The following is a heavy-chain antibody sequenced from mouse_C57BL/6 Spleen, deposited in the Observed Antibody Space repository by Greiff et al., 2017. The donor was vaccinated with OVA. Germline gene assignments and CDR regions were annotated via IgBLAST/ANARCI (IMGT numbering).Heavy chain of an antibody. J-gene: IGHJ4*01. CDR1: GYTFTSYW. V-gene: IGHV1-7*01. Sequence: VQLQQSGAELAKPGASVKLSCKASGYTFTSYWMHWVKQRPGQGLEWIGYINPSSGYTKYNQKFKDKATLTAEKSSSTAYMQLSSLTYYDSAVYYCARTLSRRDYSSHYYAMDYWGQGTSVTVSS. CDR2: INPSSGYT. CDR3: ARTLSRRDYSSHYYAMDY. D-gene: IGHD2-5*01.